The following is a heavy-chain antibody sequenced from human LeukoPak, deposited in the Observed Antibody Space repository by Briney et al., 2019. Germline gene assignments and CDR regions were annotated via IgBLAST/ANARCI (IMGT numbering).Heavy chain of an antibody. V-gene: IGHV3-23*01. Sequence: GGSLRLSCAASGFTFSIHAMNWVRQAPGKGLEWVSTISGTGSSTYYADSAKGRFTISRDNSKDTLFLQLNSLTAADTAMYFCAKASVAIPQYCNSWGQGTLVTVSS. J-gene: IGHJ5*02. CDR1: GFTFSIHA. CDR2: ISGTGSST. D-gene: IGHD2-2*02. CDR3: AKASVAIPQYCNS.